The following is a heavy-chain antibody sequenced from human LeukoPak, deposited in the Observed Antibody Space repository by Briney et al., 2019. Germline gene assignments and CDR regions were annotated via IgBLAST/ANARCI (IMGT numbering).Heavy chain of an antibody. CDR3: ASRAGYCSSTSCYSGY. CDR1: GFTFSSYS. CDR2: ISSSSSYI. Sequence: PGGSLRLSCAASGFTFSSYSMNWVRQAPGKGLEWVSSISSSSSYIYYADSVKGRFTISRDNAKNSLYLQMNSLRAKDTAVYYCASRAGYCSSTSCYSGYWGQGTLVTVSS. D-gene: IGHD2-2*01. V-gene: IGHV3-21*01. J-gene: IGHJ4*02.